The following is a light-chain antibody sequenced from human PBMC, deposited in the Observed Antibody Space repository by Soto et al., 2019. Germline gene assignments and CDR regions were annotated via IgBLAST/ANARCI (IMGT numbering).Light chain of an antibody. CDR2: DVS. V-gene: IGLV2-14*03. CDR3: NSYTSRRTLV. J-gene: IGLJ2*01. Sequence: QSVPTQPASVSGSLGQSITISCTGTSSDVGAYNYVSWYQHHPGKAPKLMIFDVSFRPSGVSNRFSGSKSGNTASLTISGLQPEDEADYYCNSYTSRRTLVFGGGTKLTVL. CDR1: SSDVGAYNY.